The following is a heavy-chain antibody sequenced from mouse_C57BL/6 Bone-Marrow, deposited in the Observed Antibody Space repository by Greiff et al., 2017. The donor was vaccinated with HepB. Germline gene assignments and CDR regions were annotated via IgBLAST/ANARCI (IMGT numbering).Heavy chain of an antibody. D-gene: IGHD2-4*01. CDR2: IYPGSGNT. V-gene: IGHV1-76*01. CDR3: ARDYDYGYYYAMDY. J-gene: IGHJ4*01. CDR1: GYTFTDYY. Sequence: QVQLQQSGAELVRPGASVKLSCKASGYTFTDYYINWVKQRPGQGLERIARIYPGSGNTYYNEKFKGKATLTAEKSSSTAYMQLSSLTSEDSAVYFCARDYDYGYYYAMDYWGQGTSVTVSS.